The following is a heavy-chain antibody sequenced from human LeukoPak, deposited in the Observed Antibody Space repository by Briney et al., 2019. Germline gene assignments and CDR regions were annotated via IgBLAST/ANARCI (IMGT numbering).Heavy chain of an antibody. V-gene: IGHV1-69*04. Sequence: ASVKVSCKASGGTFSSYAISWVQQAPGQGLEWMGRIIPILGIANYAQKFQGRVTMTRNTSISTAYMELSSLRSEDTAVYYCARAELRYFDWPPGDYWGQGTLVTVSS. D-gene: IGHD3-9*01. CDR2: IIPILGIA. CDR1: GGTFSSYA. CDR3: ARAELRYFDWPPGDY. J-gene: IGHJ4*02.